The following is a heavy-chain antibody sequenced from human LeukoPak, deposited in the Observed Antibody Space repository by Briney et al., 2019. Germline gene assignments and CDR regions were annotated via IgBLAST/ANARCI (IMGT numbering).Heavy chain of an antibody. D-gene: IGHD2-8*01. J-gene: IGHJ4*02. CDR1: GFPFSTYA. Sequence: GGPLRLSCAASGFPFSTYAMAWVRLAPGKGLEWVSFVYSGAVTYYADSVKGRFTISRDNSKNMVYLQMNSLRAEDTAVYHCVNGGRDTHGYNYWGQGTLVTVSS. CDR2: VYSGAVT. CDR3: VNGGRDTHGYNY. V-gene: IGHV3-23*01.